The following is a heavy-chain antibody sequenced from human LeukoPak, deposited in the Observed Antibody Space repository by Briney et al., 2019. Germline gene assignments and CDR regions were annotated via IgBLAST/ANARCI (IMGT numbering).Heavy chain of an antibody. J-gene: IGHJ4*02. V-gene: IGHV3-15*01. CDR1: GFTFSNAW. CDR2: IKRKIDGETT. Sequence: GGSLRLSCAASGFTFSNAWMNWVRQAPGKGLEWVGRIKRKIDGETTDYAAPVKGRFTISRDDSENTVYLQMNSLKIEDTAVYYCGDYIGYTKDYWGQGTLVTVSS. D-gene: IGHD5-18*01. CDR3: GDYIGYTKDY.